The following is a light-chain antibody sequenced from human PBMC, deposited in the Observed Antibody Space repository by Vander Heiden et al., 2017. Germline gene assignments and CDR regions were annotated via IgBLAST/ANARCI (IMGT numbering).Light chain of an antibody. CDR3: QSYDSSLSGEV. Sequence: QSVLTQPPSVSGAPGQMVTISCTGSSSHIGAGYDVHWYQQLPGTAPKRLIDGNSNRPSGVPDRFSGYKAGTSASLAIKGLQAEDEAEYYCQSYDSSLSGEVFGTGTKVTVL. V-gene: IGLV1-40*01. CDR1: SSHIGAGYD. J-gene: IGLJ1*01. CDR2: GNS.